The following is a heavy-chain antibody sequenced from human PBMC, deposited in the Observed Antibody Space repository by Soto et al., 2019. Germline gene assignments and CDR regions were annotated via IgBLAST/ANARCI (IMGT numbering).Heavy chain of an antibody. V-gene: IGHV3-30*18. CDR2: LSYDGRKA. D-gene: IGHD3-9*01. Sequence: QVQLVESGGGVVQPGRSLRLSCAASGFTFSSYGIHWVRQAPGKGLEGVAVLSYDGRKAYYEDSVKGRFTISRDNSESTLYLQMNSLRPEDTAVYYCAKDLRYDILTGYYMGVGAFDIWGQGTMVTVSS. J-gene: IGHJ3*02. CDR1: GFTFSSYG. CDR3: AKDLRYDILTGYYMGVGAFDI.